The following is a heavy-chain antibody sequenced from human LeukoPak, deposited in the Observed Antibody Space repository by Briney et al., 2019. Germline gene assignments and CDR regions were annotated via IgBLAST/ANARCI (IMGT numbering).Heavy chain of an antibody. CDR1: GYTFTSYA. CDR2: INAGNGNT. D-gene: IGHD4-23*01. Sequence: ASVKVSCRASGYTFTSYAMHWVRQAPGQRLEWMGWINAGNGNTKYSQKFQGRVTITRDTSASTAYMELSSLRSEDTAVYYCARAQASAGGDYWGQGTLVTVSS. V-gene: IGHV1-3*01. J-gene: IGHJ4*02. CDR3: ARAQASAGGDY.